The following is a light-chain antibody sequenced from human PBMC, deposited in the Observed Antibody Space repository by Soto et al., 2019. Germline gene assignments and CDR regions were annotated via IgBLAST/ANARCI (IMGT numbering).Light chain of an antibody. CDR1: SGSIASNY. CDR3: QSYDSSTLYV. Sequence: NFMLTQPHSVSESPGKTVTISCTRSSGSIASNYVQWYQQRPGSAPTTVVYEDNQRPSGVPDRFSGSIDSSSNSASLTISGLKTEDEAAYYCQSYDSSTLYVFGPGTKVTVL. CDR2: EDN. V-gene: IGLV6-57*04. J-gene: IGLJ1*01.